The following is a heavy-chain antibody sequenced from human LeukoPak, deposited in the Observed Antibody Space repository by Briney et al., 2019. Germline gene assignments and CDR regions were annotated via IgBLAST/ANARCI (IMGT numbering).Heavy chain of an antibody. CDR3: ARGRYYNVFFDY. J-gene: IGHJ4*02. CDR1: GGSISSGGYY. CDR2: FYYSGST. V-gene: IGHV4-31*03. D-gene: IGHD3-10*01. Sequence: SETLSLTCTVSGGSISSGGYYWSWIRQHPGKGLEWIGYFYYSGSTYYNPSLKSRVTISVDTSKNQFSLKLSSVTAADTAVYYCARGRYYNVFFDYWGQGTLVTVSS.